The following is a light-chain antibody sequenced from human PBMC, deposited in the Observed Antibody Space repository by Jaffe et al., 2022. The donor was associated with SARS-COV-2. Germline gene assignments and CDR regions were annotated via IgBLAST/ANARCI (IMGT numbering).Light chain of an antibody. CDR2: AAT. CDR1: QSISSY. J-gene: IGKJ3*01. CDR3: QQSYSIPKT. V-gene: IGKV1-39*01. Sequence: DIQMTQSPSSLSASVGDRVTITCRASQSISSYLNWYQQIPGKAPKVLIYAATSLQSGVPSRFSGSGSGTDFTLTISSLQPEDFATYYCQQSYSIPKTFGPGTKVDIK.